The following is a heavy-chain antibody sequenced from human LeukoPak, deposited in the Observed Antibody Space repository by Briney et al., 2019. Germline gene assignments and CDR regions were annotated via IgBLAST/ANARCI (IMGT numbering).Heavy chain of an antibody. D-gene: IGHD1-26*01. V-gene: IGHV4-38-2*02. CDR1: GYSISSDYY. Sequence: SETLSLTCTVSGYSISSDYYWGWIRQPPGKGLEWIGTIYHSGSTSYNPPLKSRVTISVDTSKNQFSLKLSSVTAADTAVYYCARVEVGADDFDYFQHWGQGTLVTVSS. J-gene: IGHJ1*01. CDR2: IYHSGST. CDR3: ARVEVGADDFDYFQH.